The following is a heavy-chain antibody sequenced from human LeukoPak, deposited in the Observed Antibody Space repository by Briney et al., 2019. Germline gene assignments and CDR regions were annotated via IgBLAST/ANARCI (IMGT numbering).Heavy chain of an antibody. Sequence: SETLSLTCTVSGGSISSYYWSWIRQPPGKGLEWIGYIYYSGSTNYNPSLKSRVTISVDTSKNQLSLKLGSVTAADTAVYYCARQPYMLGAYYFDYWGQGTLVTVSS. CDR2: IYYSGST. J-gene: IGHJ4*02. CDR1: GGSISSYY. V-gene: IGHV4-59*08. D-gene: IGHD1-26*01. CDR3: ARQPYMLGAYYFDY.